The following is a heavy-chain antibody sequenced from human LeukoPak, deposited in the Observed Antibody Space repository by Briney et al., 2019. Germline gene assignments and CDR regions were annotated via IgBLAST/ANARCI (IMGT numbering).Heavy chain of an antibody. V-gene: IGHV1-69*13. CDR1: GGTFSSYA. Sequence: SVKVSCKASGGTFSSYAISWVRQAPGQGLEWMGGIIPIFGTANYAQKFQGRVTITADESTSTAYMELSGLRSEDTAVYYCARAPSSMSGYYGWNYYYYGMDVWGQGTTVTVSS. D-gene: IGHD3-3*01. CDR2: IIPIFGTA. CDR3: ARAPSSMSGYYGWNYYYYGMDV. J-gene: IGHJ6*02.